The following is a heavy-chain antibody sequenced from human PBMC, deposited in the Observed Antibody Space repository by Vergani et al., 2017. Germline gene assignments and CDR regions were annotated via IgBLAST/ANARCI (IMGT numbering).Heavy chain of an antibody. V-gene: IGHV5-10-1*03. CDR1: GYSFTSYW. Sequence: EVQLVQSGAEVKKPGESLRISCKGSGYSFTSYWISWVRQMPGKGLEWMGRIDPSDSYTNYSPSFQGHVTISADKSISTAYLQWSSLKASDTAMYYCARHVKSLAAAGYPNYYYYGMDVWGQGTTVTVSS. CDR2: IDPSDSYT. CDR3: ARHVKSLAAAGYPNYYYYGMDV. J-gene: IGHJ6*02. D-gene: IGHD6-13*01.